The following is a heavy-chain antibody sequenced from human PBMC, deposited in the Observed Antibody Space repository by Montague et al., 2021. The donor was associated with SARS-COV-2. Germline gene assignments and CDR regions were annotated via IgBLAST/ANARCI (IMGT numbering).Heavy chain of an antibody. D-gene: IGHD3-10*01. J-gene: IGHJ4*02. V-gene: IGHV4-34*01. Sequence: SETLSLTCAVNGGSFTGYYWTWIRQPPGKGLEWIGEINHNGGTNYNPSLKSRGTMSVDRSKSQFSLTLNSVTAADTAVYYCAREGSPDTRIQGVLHYWGQGTLVTVSS. CDR3: AREGSPDTRIQGVLHY. CDR1: GGSFTGYY. CDR2: INHNGGT.